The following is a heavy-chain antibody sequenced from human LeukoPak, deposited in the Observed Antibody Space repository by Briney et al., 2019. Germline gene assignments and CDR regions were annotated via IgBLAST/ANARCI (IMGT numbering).Heavy chain of an antibody. V-gene: IGHV1-24*01. CDR3: ATDGIAAAPRYYYYGMDV. Sequence: ASVKVSCKVSGYTLTELSMHWVRQAHGKGLEWVGGFDPEDGETIYAQKFQGRVTMTEDTSTDTAYMELSSLRSEDTAVYYCATDGIAAAPRYYYYGMDVWGQGTTVTVSS. J-gene: IGHJ6*02. CDR1: GYTLTELS. D-gene: IGHD6-13*01. CDR2: FDPEDGET.